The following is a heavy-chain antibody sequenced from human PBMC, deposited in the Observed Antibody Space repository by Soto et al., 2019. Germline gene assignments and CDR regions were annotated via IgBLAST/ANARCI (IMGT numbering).Heavy chain of an antibody. D-gene: IGHD2-2*01. CDR3: ARDRVGQLPPSYYYFYGMDV. CDR1: GGSINSHY. CDR2: IYHSGST. Sequence: PSETLSLTCTVSGGSINSHYWSWIRQPPGKGLEWIGYIYHSGSTNYNPSLTSRVTISVDTSKNQFSLKLGSVTAADTAVYYCARDRVGQLPPSYYYFYGMDVWGQGTTVTVSS. J-gene: IGHJ6*02. V-gene: IGHV4-59*11.